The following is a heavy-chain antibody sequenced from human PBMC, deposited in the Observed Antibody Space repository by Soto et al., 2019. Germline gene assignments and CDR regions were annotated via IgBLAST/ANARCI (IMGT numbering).Heavy chain of an antibody. Sequence: QVQLVESGGGVVQPGRSLRLSCAASGFPFTTYGMHWVREGPGKGLEWVAVISYDGSNKYYADSVKGRFTISRDNSKNKLSLQMNCLRPEDTALYYCVGGQYYFDYRGQGTLVTVSS. D-gene: IGHD3-10*01. CDR1: GFPFTTYG. V-gene: IGHV3-30*03. CDR2: ISYDGSNK. J-gene: IGHJ4*02. CDR3: VGGQYYFDY.